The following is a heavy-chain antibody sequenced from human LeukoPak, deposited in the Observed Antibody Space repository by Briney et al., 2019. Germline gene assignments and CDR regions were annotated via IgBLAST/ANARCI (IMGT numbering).Heavy chain of an antibody. V-gene: IGHV3-7*01. CDR2: IKQDGSQK. J-gene: IGHJ6*04. D-gene: IGHD5-18*01. Sequence: GRSLRLSCTASGFTFNTYWMSLVRQAPGKGLEWVANIKQDGSQKYFVDSVRGRFTISRDNAKNSLYLQMNSLRAEDSAVYYCARALMQLWPMDVWGKGTTVTVSS. CDR3: ARALMQLWPMDV. CDR1: GFTFNTYW.